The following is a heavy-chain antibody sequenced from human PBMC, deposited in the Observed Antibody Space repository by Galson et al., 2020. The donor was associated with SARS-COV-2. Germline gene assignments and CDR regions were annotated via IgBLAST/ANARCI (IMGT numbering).Heavy chain of an antibody. CDR3: TTGSLVFLTASEDH. Sequence: GESLKISCTASGFAFNRAWMSWLRQAPGKGPECVGRIRSKTSGGTAEYAAPVKGRFTISRDDSKNTLYLDMSNLQAEDTAVYYCTTGSLVFLTASEDHWGQGTLVTVSS. D-gene: IGHD2-21*02. CDR2: IRSKTSGGTA. J-gene: IGHJ4*02. V-gene: IGHV3-15*01. CDR1: GFAFNRAW.